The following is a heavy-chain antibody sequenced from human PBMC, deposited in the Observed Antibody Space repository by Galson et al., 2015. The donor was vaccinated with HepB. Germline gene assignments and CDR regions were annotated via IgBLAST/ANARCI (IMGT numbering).Heavy chain of an antibody. D-gene: IGHD3-10*01. Sequence: SVKVSCKASGYTFINYAMNWVRQAPGQGLEWMGWINTNTGNPTYAQGFTGRFVFSLDTSVSTTYLQISSLKADDTAVYYCSRDVRGVGSGFDLWGQGTLVTVSS. CDR2: INTNTGNP. V-gene: IGHV7-4-1*02. CDR3: SRDVRGVGSGFDL. CDR1: GYTFINYA. J-gene: IGHJ4*02.